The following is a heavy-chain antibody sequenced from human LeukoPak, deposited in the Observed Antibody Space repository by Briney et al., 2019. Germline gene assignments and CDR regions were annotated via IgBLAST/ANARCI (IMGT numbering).Heavy chain of an antibody. CDR3: ARDIDFYYAFDI. Sequence: SETLSLTCTVSGGSISSSSYYWGWIRQPPGKGLEWIGYIYYSGSTYYNPSLKSRVTISVDTSKNQFSLKLSSVTAADTAVYYCARDIDFYYAFDIWGQGTMVTVSS. J-gene: IGHJ3*02. CDR1: GGSISSSSYY. CDR2: IYYSGST. D-gene: IGHD3/OR15-3a*01. V-gene: IGHV4-30-4*08.